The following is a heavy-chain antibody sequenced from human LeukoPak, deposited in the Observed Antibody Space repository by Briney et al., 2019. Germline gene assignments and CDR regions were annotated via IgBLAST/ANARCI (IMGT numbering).Heavy chain of an antibody. CDR2: IRHDGSNK. CDR1: GFIFSNYG. CDR3: ARVERPHQMRNTYYYGSGSSFFDY. D-gene: IGHD3-10*01. V-gene: IGHV3-30*02. Sequence: GGSLRLSCTTSGFIFSNYGMHWVRQAPGKGLEWVAFIRHDGSNKYYADSVKGRCTISRDNSKNSLYLQMNSLRAEDTAVYYCARVERPHQMRNTYYYGSGSSFFDYWGQGTLVTVSS. J-gene: IGHJ4*02.